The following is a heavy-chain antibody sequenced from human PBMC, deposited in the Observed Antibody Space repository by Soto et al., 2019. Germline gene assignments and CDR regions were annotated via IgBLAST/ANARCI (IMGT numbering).Heavy chain of an antibody. Sequence: GGSLRLSCAASGVTFSSYGMHWVRQAPGKGLEWVAVIWYDGSNKYYADSVKGRFTISRDNSKNTLYLQMNSLRAEDTAVYYCAQSRRVNYYGMDVWGQGTTVTVSS. D-gene: IGHD3-22*01. CDR2: IWYDGSNK. J-gene: IGHJ6*02. CDR1: GVTFSSYG. CDR3: AQSRRVNYYGMDV. V-gene: IGHV3-33*06.